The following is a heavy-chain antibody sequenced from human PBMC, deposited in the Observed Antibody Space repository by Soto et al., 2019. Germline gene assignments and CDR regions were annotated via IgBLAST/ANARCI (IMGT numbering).Heavy chain of an antibody. Sequence: GGSLRLSCAASGFTFSSYGMHWVRQAPGKGLEWVAVISYDGSNKYYADSVKGRFTISRDNSKNTLYLQMNSLRAEDTAVYYCAKDKSPTVATPLGMDVWGQGTTVTVSS. V-gene: IGHV3-30*18. D-gene: IGHD4-17*01. J-gene: IGHJ6*02. CDR1: GFTFSSYG. CDR3: AKDKSPTVATPLGMDV. CDR2: ISYDGSNK.